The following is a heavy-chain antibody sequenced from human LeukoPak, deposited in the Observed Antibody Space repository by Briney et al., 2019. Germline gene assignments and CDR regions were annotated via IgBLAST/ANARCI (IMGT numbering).Heavy chain of an antibody. CDR2: ISGSGGST. Sequence: GRSLRLSCAASGFTFSSYAMSWVRQAPGKGLEWVSAISGSGGSTYYADSVKGRFTISRDNSKNTLYLQMNSLRAEDTAVYYCAKITTRQLGAYFDYWGQGTLVTVSS. D-gene: IGHD1-1*01. J-gene: IGHJ4*02. V-gene: IGHV3-23*01. CDR1: GFTFSSYA. CDR3: AKITTRQLGAYFDY.